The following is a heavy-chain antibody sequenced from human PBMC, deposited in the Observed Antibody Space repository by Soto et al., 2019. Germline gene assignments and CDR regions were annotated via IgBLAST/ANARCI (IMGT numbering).Heavy chain of an antibody. CDR3: ADGVAGNFDY. Sequence: PSETLSLTCAVSGYSISSGYYWGWIRQPPGKGLEWIGSIYHSGSTYYNPSLKSRVTISVDTSKNQFSLKLSSVTAADTAVYYCADGVAGNFDYWGQGTLVTVSS. D-gene: IGHD6-19*01. J-gene: IGHJ4*02. CDR2: IYHSGST. CDR1: GYSISSGYY. V-gene: IGHV4-38-2*01.